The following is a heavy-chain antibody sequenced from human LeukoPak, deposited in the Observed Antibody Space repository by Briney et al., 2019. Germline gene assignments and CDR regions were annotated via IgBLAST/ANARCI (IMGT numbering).Heavy chain of an antibody. V-gene: IGHV3-21*01. D-gene: IGHD3-10*01. Sequence: TGQSLTLSCPAYAFTLTSISTNWVRPAHGKVLEWVSSITSSSTHIYYTDSVKGRPTIPRDNAKNSLYLQMNSLRAEDTAVYYCARDIGSGSYQFDYWGQGTLVTVSS. J-gene: IGHJ4*02. CDR3: ARDIGSGSYQFDY. CDR2: ITSSSTHI. CDR1: AFTLTSIS.